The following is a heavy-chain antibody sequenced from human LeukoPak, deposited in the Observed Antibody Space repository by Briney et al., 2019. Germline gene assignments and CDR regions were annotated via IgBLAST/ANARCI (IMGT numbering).Heavy chain of an antibody. CDR2: IYTSGST. Sequence: SETLSLTCTVSGGSISSYYWSWIRQPAGKGLEWIGRIYTSGSTNYNPSLKSRVTISVDKSKNQFSLKLSSLTAADTAVYYCARVPDWTYVPDYWGQGTLVTVSS. D-gene: IGHD3-16*01. CDR3: ARVPDWTYVPDY. CDR1: GGSISSYY. J-gene: IGHJ4*02. V-gene: IGHV4-4*07.